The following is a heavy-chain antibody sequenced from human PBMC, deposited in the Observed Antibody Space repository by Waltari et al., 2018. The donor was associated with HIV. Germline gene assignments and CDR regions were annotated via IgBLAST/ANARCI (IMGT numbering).Heavy chain of an antibody. CDR3: TRVPEVEMATIWYFDL. CDR1: GFTFSSYW. Sequence: EVQLVESGGGLVEPGGSLRLSCAASGFTFSSYWMHWVRQAPGKGLVWVSGNNSDGSSTKYADSVKDRFIISRDNAKNTLYLQMNTLRDEDTAVYYCTRVPEVEMATIWYFDLWGRGTLVTVSS. D-gene: IGHD5-12*01. V-gene: IGHV3-74*03. CDR2: NNSDGSST. J-gene: IGHJ2*01.